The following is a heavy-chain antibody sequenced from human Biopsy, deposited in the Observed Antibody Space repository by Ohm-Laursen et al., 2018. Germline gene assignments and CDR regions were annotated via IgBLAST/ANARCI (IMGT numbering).Heavy chain of an antibody. D-gene: IGHD3-16*02. CDR2: VYWDNDK. CDR3: AHVVITYGGIIALDAFDV. Sequence: TQTLTLTCTVSGLSLSSHGVGVGWIRQPPGEALEWLAIVYWDNDKRYSPSLWSRLNIWKDASKNRVVLTLTDMDPVDTATYYCAHVVITYGGIIALDAFDVWGQGSMVIVSS. V-gene: IGHV2-5*02. CDR1: GLSLSSHGVG. J-gene: IGHJ3*01.